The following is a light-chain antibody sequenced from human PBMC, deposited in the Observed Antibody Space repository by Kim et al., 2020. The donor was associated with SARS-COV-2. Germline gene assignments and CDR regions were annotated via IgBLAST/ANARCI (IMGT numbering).Light chain of an antibody. CDR3: QAWDSSTAV. V-gene: IGLV3-1*01. J-gene: IGLJ3*02. CDR2: QDS. Sequence: SLSPGQTASITCSGDKLGDKYACWYQQTPGQSPVLVFYQDSKRPSGIPERFSGSNSGNTATLTISGTQAMDEADYYCQAWDSSTAVFGGGTQLTVL. CDR1: KLGDKY.